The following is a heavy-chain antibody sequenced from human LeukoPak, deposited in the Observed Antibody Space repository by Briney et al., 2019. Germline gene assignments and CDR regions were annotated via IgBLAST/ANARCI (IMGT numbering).Heavy chain of an antibody. Sequence: GGSLRLSCVASGFTFSSYWMTWVRQAPGKGLEWVANIKQDGSEKYYVDSVKGRFTISRDNTKSSLYLQMNSLRAEDTAVYYCHHLGGGYSYGHFDIWGQGTMVTVSS. V-gene: IGHV3-7*01. J-gene: IGHJ3*02. CDR1: GFTFSSYW. CDR3: HHLGGGYSYGHFDI. D-gene: IGHD5-18*01. CDR2: IKQDGSEK.